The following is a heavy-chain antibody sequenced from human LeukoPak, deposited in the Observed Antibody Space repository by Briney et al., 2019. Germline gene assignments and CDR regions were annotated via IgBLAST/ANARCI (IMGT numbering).Heavy chain of an antibody. CDR2: VYYSGIT. CDR1: GGSISTYY. J-gene: IGHJ4*02. CDR3: ARHLTSGDYFDY. V-gene: IGHV4-59*08. D-gene: IGHD4-17*01. Sequence: SETLSLTCTVSGGSISTYYWSWLRQPPGKGLEWIGYVYYSGITDYNPSLKSRVTISVDTSKSQFSLKLSSVTAADTAVYYCARHLTSGDYFDYWGQRTLVTVSS.